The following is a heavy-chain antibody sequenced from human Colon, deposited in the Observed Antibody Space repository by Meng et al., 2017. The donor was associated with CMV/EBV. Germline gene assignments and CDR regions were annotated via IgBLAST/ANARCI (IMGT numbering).Heavy chain of an antibody. CDR3: ARELESGGLDY. V-gene: IGHV1-2*06. Sequence: SCNASGFTFIDYYIHWVRQAPGQGLEWVGRINPISGGTTYAQKFKGRVTLTRDTSISTDYMEVGSLTSDDTAVYFCARELESGGLDYWGQGTLVTVSS. CDR2: INPISGGT. J-gene: IGHJ4*02. CDR1: GFTFIDYY. D-gene: IGHD3-3*01.